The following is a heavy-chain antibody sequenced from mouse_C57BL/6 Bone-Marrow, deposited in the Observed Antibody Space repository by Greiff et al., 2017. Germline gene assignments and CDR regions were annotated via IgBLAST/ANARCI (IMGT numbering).Heavy chain of an antibody. CDR3: ARPKCITTAHYAIDY. D-gene: IGHD1-2*01. CDR1: GFTFSDYG. Sequence: EVHLVESGGGLVKPGGSLKLSCAASGFTFSDYGMHWVRQAPEKGLEWVAYISSGSSTIYYADTVKGRFTISRDNAKNTLFLQMTRLRSEDTAVYYCARPKCITTAHYAIDYWGQGTSVTVSS. V-gene: IGHV5-17*01. CDR2: ISSGSSTI. J-gene: IGHJ4*01.